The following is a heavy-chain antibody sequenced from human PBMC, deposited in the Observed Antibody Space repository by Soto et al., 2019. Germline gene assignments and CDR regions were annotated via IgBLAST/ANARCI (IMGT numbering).Heavy chain of an antibody. CDR3: AHSTAQLWSKGSYFDY. CDR2: IYWDDDK. Sequence: ECRPTLVNPTQTLTLTCTFSGFSLSTSGVGVGWIRQPPGKALEWLALIYWDDDKRYSPSLKSRLTITKDTSKNQVVLTMTNMDPVDTATYYCAHSTAQLWSKGSYFDYWGQGTLVTVSS. J-gene: IGHJ4*02. V-gene: IGHV2-5*02. CDR1: GFSLSTSGVG. D-gene: IGHD5-18*01.